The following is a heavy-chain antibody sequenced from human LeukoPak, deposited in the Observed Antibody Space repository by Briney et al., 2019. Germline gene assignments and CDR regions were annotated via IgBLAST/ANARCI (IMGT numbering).Heavy chain of an antibody. CDR3: ARVIGMRLRSPTFDY. J-gene: IGHJ4*02. D-gene: IGHD5-12*01. CDR1: GFTFIGYE. CDR2: ISSSGCTI. Sequence: NPGRSLRLSCSPSGFTFIGYEMNWVRQAPGKGLGWVSYISSSGCTIYYADSVKGRFTISRENAKNSLYLQMNSLRAEDTAVYYCARVIGMRLRSPTFDYWGQGTLVTVSS. V-gene: IGHV3-48*03.